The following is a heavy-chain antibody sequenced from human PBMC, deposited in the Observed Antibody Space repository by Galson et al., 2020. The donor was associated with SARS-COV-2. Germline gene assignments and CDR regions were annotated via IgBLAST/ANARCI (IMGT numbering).Heavy chain of an antibody. Sequence: SETLSLTCAVYGGSFSGYYWSWIRQPPGKGLEWIGEINHSGSTNYNPSLKSRVTISVDTSKNQFSLKLSSVTAADTAVYYCARGGYGVGFDLWGRGTLVTVSS. CDR3: ARGGYGVGFDL. V-gene: IGHV4-34*01. D-gene: IGHD5-18*01. CDR2: INHSGST. CDR1: GGSFSGYY. J-gene: IGHJ2*01.